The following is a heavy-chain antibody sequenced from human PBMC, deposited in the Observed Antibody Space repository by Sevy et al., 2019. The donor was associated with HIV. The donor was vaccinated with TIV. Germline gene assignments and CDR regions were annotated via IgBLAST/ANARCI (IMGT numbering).Heavy chain of an antibody. CDR2: IWFDGSNT. V-gene: IGHV3-33*01. J-gene: IGHJ4*02. Sequence: GGSLRLSCAASGFTFSSYGMHWVRQAPGKGLEWVALIWFDGSNTYYADSVKGRFTISRDIAKNTLHLQINSLRGEDTAGYYCAGDLEFYDNGDYGPAFMPDYWGQGTLVTVSS. CDR1: GFTFSSYG. D-gene: IGHD4-17*01. CDR3: AGDLEFYDNGDYGPAFMPDY.